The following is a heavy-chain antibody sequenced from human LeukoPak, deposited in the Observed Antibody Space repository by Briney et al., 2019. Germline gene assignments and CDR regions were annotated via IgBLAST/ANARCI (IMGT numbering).Heavy chain of an antibody. J-gene: IGHJ4*02. CDR3: APGCRSTSCNMAYFDY. CDR1: GFTFSNFW. D-gene: IGHD2-2*02. V-gene: IGHV3-7*05. CDR2: IKYDGSEQ. Sequence: SGGSLRLSCAASGFTFSNFWMAWVRQAPGKGLEWVANIKYDGSEQYYVDSVKGRFTISRDNAKYSLYLQMNSLRAEDTAAYYCAPGCRSTSCNMAYFDYWGQGTLVTVSS.